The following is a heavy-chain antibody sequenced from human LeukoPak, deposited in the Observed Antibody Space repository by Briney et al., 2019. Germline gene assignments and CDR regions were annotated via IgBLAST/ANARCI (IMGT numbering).Heavy chain of an antibody. CDR1: GFTFSSYS. CDR3: ARDGAWAIFGVVYRNDAFDI. V-gene: IGHV3-21*01. D-gene: IGHD3-3*01. CDR2: ISSSSSYI. J-gene: IGHJ3*02. Sequence: GGSLRLSCAASGFTFSSYSMNWVRQAPGKGLEWVSSISSSSSYIYYADSVKGRFTISRDNAKNSLYLQMNSLRAEDTAVYYCARDGAWAIFGVVYRNDAFDIWGQGTMVTVSS.